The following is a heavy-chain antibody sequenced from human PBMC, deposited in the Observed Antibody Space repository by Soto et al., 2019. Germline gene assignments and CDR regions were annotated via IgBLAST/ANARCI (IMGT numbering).Heavy chain of an antibody. CDR3: ARALRNGYFYGMGI. Sequence: GASVKVSCKGSGYAFSNNFMHWVLQAPAQGLEWMGVINPTTGLTSNAQKFQGRITMTSDTSSSTAYMELSSLRSEDTAVYYCARALRNGYFYGMGIWGQGTTVTVSS. D-gene: IGHD2-8*01. J-gene: IGHJ6*02. CDR2: INPTTGLT. V-gene: IGHV1-46*01. CDR1: GYAFSNNF.